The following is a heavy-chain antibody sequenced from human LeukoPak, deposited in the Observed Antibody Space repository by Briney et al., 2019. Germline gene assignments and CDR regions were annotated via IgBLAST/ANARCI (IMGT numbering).Heavy chain of an antibody. CDR1: GFTFSSYG. V-gene: IGHV3-30*03. J-gene: IGHJ4*02. Sequence: GGSLRLSCAASGFTFSSYGMHWVRQAPGKGLEWMAVISYDGSNKYYADSVKGRFTISRDNSKNTLYLQMNSLRAEDTAVYYCARMAHYYGSGSYYNVGFDYWGQGTLVIVSS. CDR3: ARMAHYYGSGSYYNVGFDY. CDR2: ISYDGSNK. D-gene: IGHD3-10*01.